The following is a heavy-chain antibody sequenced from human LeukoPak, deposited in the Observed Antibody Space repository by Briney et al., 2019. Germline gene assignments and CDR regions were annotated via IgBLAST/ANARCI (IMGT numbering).Heavy chain of an antibody. V-gene: IGHV1-69*13. CDR2: IIPVLGAA. D-gene: IGHD3-16*01. CDR1: GGFLNTHA. Sequence: SVKVSCKASGGFLNTHAITWVRQAPGEGLEWLGGIIPVLGAAHSAQSFQGRVTITADESTSTAYMEMSSLRSEDTAVYYCAMYVWGSVRRWRNWLDPWGQGTLVTVSS. CDR3: AMYVWGSVRRWRNWLDP. J-gene: IGHJ5*02.